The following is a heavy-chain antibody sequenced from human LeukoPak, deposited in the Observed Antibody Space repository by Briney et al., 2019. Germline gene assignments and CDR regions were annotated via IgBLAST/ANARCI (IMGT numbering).Heavy chain of an antibody. CDR3: ARVGCSGGSCYSVFDY. V-gene: IGHV3-11*04. D-gene: IGHD2-15*01. J-gene: IGHJ4*02. Sequence: GGSLRLSCAASGFTFSDYYMSWIRQAPGKGLEWVSYISSSGSTIYYADSVKGRFTISRDNAKNSLYLQMNSLRAEDTAVYHCARVGCSGGSCYSVFDYWGQGTLVTVSS. CDR1: GFTFSDYY. CDR2: ISSSGSTI.